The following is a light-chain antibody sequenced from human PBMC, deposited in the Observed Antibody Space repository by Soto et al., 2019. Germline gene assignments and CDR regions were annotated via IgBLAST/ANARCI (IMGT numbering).Light chain of an antibody. CDR2: DNN. Sequence: QSVLTQPPSVSAAPGQKVTISCSGSSSNIGNNYVSSYQQLPGTAPKLLIYDNNKRPSGIPDRFSGSKSGTSATLGITGLQTGDEADYYCGTWDSSLSAEVFGTGTKLTVL. J-gene: IGLJ1*01. CDR1: SSNIGNNY. V-gene: IGLV1-51*01. CDR3: GTWDSSLSAEV.